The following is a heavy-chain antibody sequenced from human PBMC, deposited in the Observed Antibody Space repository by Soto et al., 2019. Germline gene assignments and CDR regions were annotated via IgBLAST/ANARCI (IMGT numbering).Heavy chain of an antibody. J-gene: IGHJ3*02. V-gene: IGHV5-51*01. CDR2: IHPGDSDT. CDR3: ARPYYYESTGYFPGPLDM. CDR1: GYNFSRFW. Sequence: PGESLKISCKGSGYNFSRFWIAWVRQMPGKGLEWMGIIHPGDSDTRYSPSFQGQVTISADKSISTAYLQWSSLQASDTAMYYCARPYYYESTGYFPGPLDMWGQGTMVTVSS. D-gene: IGHD3-22*01.